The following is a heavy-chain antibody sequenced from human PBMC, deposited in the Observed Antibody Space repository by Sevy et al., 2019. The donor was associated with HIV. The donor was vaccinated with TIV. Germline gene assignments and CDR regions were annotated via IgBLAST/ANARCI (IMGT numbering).Heavy chain of an antibody. CDR3: ARGEGDIVVVPAANWFDP. D-gene: IGHD2-2*01. Sequence: GESLKISCAASGFTFSDYYMSWIRQAPGKGLEWVSYISSSGSTIYYADSVKGRFTISRDNAKNSLYLQMNSLRAADTAVYYCARGEGDIVVVPAANWFDPWGQGTLVTVSS. J-gene: IGHJ5*02. CDR2: ISSSGSTI. V-gene: IGHV3-11*04. CDR1: GFTFSDYY.